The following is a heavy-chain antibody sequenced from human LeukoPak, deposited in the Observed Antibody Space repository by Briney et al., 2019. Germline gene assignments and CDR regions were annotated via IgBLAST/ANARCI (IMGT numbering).Heavy chain of an antibody. D-gene: IGHD5-18*01. CDR2: IEQDGSEK. J-gene: IGHJ4*02. Sequence: GGSLRLSCAASGFSFTTSWMSWVRQAPGKGREWVASIEQDGSEKYYVDSVKGRFTISRDNAKHSLFLQMNSMRAEDTAVYYCAKGHTSLAPGGQGALVTVSS. CDR3: AKGHTSLAP. V-gene: IGHV3-7*01. CDR1: GFSFTTSW.